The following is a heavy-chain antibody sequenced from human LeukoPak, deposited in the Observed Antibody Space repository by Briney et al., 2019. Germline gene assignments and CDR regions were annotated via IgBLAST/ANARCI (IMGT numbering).Heavy chain of an antibody. CDR2: ISGSGDST. CDR3: ARDRGHGDYVDFLSL. CDR1: GFSFNNYA. D-gene: IGHD4-17*01. V-gene: IGHV3-23*01. Sequence: PGGSLRLSCAASGFSFNNYAPAWVRQAPGKGLEWVSSISGSGDSTYYADSVKGLFTISRDNFANTLYLQMNSLRAEDTAIYYCARDRGHGDYVDFLSLWGQGTLAIVSS. J-gene: IGHJ4*02.